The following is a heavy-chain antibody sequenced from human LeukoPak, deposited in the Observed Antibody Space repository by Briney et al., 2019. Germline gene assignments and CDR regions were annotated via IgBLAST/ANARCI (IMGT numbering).Heavy chain of an antibody. CDR1: GFTFSSYG. CDR2: IWYDGSNK. CDR3: ARDATTTPYYGMDV. D-gene: IGHD1-1*01. Sequence: PGRSLRLSCAASGFTFSSYGMHWVRQAPGKGLEWVAVIWYDGSNKYYADSVKGRFTISRDNSKNTLYLQMNSQRAEDTAVYYCARDATTTPYYGMDVWGQGTTVTVSS. J-gene: IGHJ6*02. V-gene: IGHV3-33*01.